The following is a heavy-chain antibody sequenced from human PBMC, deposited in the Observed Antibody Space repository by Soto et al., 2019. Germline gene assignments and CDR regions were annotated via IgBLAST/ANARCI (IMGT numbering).Heavy chain of an antibody. V-gene: IGHV3-23*01. CDR2: IRGSGGST. CDR3: YIGSYGGTSGALDS. J-gene: IGHJ4*02. Sequence: GGSLRLSCAASGFTFSNYAMTWVRQTPGKGLEWVSSIRGSGGSTDYADSEKGCFTISRDNSENSLYLQWSSLRAEYTAVYYCYIGSYGGTSGALDSWGQGTLVTVSS. CDR1: GFTFSNYA. D-gene: IGHD1-26*01.